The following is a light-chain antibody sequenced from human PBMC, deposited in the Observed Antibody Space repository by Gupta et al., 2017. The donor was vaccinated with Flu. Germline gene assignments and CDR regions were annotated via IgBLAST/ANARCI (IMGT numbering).Light chain of an antibody. CDR2: END. J-gene: IGLJ3*02. V-gene: IGLV1-51*02. CDR3: GTWDSSRSTVV. CDR1: SSNIGNNY. Sequence: TFTISCSGSSSNIGNNYVSWYQQFPGTAPKLLIYENDRRPSGFPDRFSGSKSGTSATLDITGLQTGDEADYYCGTWDSSRSTVVFGGGTKLTVL.